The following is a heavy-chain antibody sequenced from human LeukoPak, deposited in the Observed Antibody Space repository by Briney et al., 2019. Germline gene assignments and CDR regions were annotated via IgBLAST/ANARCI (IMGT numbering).Heavy chain of an antibody. D-gene: IGHD2-15*01. Sequence: SETLSLTCTVSGYSISSGYYWGWIRQPPGKGQEWIGSIYQSRSTYYNPSLKSRVTISADTSKNQFSLKLSSVTAADTAVYYCASTSGAREPFDYWGQGTLVTVSS. CDR3: ASTSGAREPFDY. CDR2: IYQSRST. J-gene: IGHJ4*02. CDR1: GYSISSGYY. V-gene: IGHV4-38-2*02.